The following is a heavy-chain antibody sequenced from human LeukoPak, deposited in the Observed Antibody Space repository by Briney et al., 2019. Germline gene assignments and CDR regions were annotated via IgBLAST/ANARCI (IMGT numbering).Heavy chain of an antibody. CDR1: GGSLSNYY. CDR2: VTHRRNT. V-gene: IGHV4-34*01. Sequence: PSETLSLTCAVYGGSLSNYYWSWIRQPPGRGLEWIGEVTHRRNTNYNPSLKRRVTISLDTSKNQFSLRLNSVTAADTAVYFCAPIFGDYSDFYSWDQGTLVTVSS. J-gene: IGHJ4*02. CDR3: APIFGDYSDFYS. D-gene: IGHD4-17*01.